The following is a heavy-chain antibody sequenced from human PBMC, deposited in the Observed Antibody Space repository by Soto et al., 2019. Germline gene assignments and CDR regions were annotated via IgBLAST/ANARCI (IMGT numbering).Heavy chain of an antibody. Sequence: PSETLSLTCTVSGGSISSSSYYWGWIRQPPGKGLEWIGSIYYSGSTYYNPSLKSRVTISVDTSKNQFFLKLSSVTAADTAVYYCRGTLEYYFDYWGQGTLVTVSS. CDR1: GGSISSSSYY. CDR2: IYYSGST. J-gene: IGHJ4*02. CDR3: RGTLEYYFDY. V-gene: IGHV4-39*01.